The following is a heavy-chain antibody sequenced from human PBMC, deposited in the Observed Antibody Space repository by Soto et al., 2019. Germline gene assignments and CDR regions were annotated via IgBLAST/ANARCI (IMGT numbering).Heavy chain of an antibody. D-gene: IGHD3-10*01. J-gene: IGHJ6*02. V-gene: IGHV4-34*01. Sequence: SETLFHNCAVIGGSFRGYYWSWIRQPPGKGLEWIGEINHSGSTNYNPSLKSRVTISVDTSKNQFSLKLSSVTAADTAVYYCARVSGIYYYGMDVWGQGTTVT. CDR1: GGSFRGYY. CDR2: INHSGST. CDR3: ARVSGIYYYGMDV.